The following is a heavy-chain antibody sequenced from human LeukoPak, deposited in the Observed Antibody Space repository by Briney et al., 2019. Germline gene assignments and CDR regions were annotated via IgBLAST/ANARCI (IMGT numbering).Heavy chain of an antibody. D-gene: IGHD6-13*01. J-gene: IGHJ6*03. CDR3: ARVSGSSPDYYYYYMDV. Sequence: SVKVSCEASGGTFSSYAISWVRQAPGQGLEWTGGIIPIFGTANYAQKFQGRVTITTDESTSTAYMELSSLRFEDTAVYYCARVSGSSPDYYYYYMDVWGKGTTVTVSS. V-gene: IGHV1-69*05. CDR1: GGTFSSYA. CDR2: IIPIFGTA.